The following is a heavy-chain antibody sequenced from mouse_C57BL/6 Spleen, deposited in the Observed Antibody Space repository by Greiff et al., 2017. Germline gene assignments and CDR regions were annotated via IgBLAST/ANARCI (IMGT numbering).Heavy chain of an antibody. CDR1: GFNIKDYY. D-gene: IGHD4-1*01. CDR3: TRELTGTLFDY. V-gene: IGHV14-1*01. Sequence: VQLQQSGAELVRPGASVKLSCTASGFNIKDYYMHWVKQRPEQGLEWIGRIDPEDGDTEYAPKFQGKATMTADTSSNTAYLQLSSLTSEDTAVYYCTRELTGTLFDYWGQGTTLTVSS. CDR2: IDPEDGDT. J-gene: IGHJ2*01.